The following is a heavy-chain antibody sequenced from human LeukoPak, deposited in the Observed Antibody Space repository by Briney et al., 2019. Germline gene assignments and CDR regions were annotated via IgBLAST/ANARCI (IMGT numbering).Heavy chain of an antibody. V-gene: IGHV4-34*01. CDR3: ARSRSYGYRDVDY. CDR1: GGSFSGYY. D-gene: IGHD5-18*01. CDR2: INHSGST. J-gene: IGHJ4*02. Sequence: SETLSLTCAVYGGSFSGYYWSWIRQPPGKGLEWIGEINHSGSTNYNPSLKSRVTISVDTSKNQFSLKLSSVTAADTAVYYCARSRSYGYRDVDYWGQGTLVTVSS.